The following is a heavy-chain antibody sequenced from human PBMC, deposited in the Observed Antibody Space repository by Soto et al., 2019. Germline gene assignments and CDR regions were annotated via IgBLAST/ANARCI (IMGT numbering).Heavy chain of an antibody. Sequence: ASETLSLTCTVPGGSISSYYWSWIRHPTGRGLEWIGRIYTSGSTNYNPSLKSRVTMSVDTSKNQFSLKLSSVTAADTAVYYCARERRYSGYVLFDYWGQGTLVTVSS. CDR1: GGSISSYY. CDR2: IYTSGST. D-gene: IGHD5-12*01. J-gene: IGHJ4*02. CDR3: ARERRYSGYVLFDY. V-gene: IGHV4-4*07.